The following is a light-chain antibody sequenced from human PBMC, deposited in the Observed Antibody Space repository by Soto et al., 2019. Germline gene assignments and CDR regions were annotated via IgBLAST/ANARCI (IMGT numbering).Light chain of an antibody. CDR1: SSDVGAYKY. V-gene: IGLV2-14*01. Sequence: QSVLTQPASVSGSPGQSITISCTGTSSDVGAYKYVSWYQQHPGKAPKLMIYDVTNRPSGVSNRFSGSKSGNTASLTISGLQAEDEADYYCSSYTASNTNVFGTGTKSPS. J-gene: IGLJ1*01. CDR3: SSYTASNTNV. CDR2: DVT.